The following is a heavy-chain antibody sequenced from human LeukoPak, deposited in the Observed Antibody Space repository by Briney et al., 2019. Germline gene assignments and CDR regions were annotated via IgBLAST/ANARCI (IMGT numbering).Heavy chain of an antibody. V-gene: IGHV4-59*08. CDR2: IYYSGST. J-gene: IGHJ3*02. Sequence: SETLSLTCTVSGGSISSYYWSWIRQPPGKGLEWIGYIYYSGSTNYNPSLKSRVTISVDTSKNQFSLKLSSVTAADTAVYYCAGSTHDYGDSDAFDIWGQGTMVTVSS. D-gene: IGHD4-17*01. CDR3: AGSTHDYGDSDAFDI. CDR1: GGSISSYY.